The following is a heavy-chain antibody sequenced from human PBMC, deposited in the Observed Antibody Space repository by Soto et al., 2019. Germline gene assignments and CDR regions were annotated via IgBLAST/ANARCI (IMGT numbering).Heavy chain of an antibody. Sequence: SETLSLTCAVYGGSFSGYYWSWIRQPPGKGLEWIGETNHSGSTNYNPSLKSRVTISVDTSKNQFSLKLSSVTAADTAVYYCARGVVAAAGMSAYFDYWGQGTLVTVSS. V-gene: IGHV4-34*01. CDR3: ARGVVAAAGMSAYFDY. D-gene: IGHD6-13*01. CDR1: GGSFSGYY. CDR2: TNHSGST. J-gene: IGHJ4*02.